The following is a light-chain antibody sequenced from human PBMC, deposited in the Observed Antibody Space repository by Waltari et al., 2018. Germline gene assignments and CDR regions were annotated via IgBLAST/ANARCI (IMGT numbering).Light chain of an antibody. Sequence: DIVMTQSPDSLAVSLGERATINCKSSQSVLHTANNRNDLAWYRQKPGQPPKLLIYWASSRASGVPDRFSGSGSGADFTLTISCLQSEDFATYYCQQYYTYPWTFGQGTKVEIK. V-gene: IGKV4-1*01. CDR2: WAS. CDR3: QQYYTYPWT. J-gene: IGKJ1*01. CDR1: QSVLHTANNRND.